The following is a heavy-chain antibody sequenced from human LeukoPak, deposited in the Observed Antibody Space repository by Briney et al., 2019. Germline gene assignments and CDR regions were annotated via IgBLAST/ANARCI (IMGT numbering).Heavy chain of an antibody. Sequence: QPGGSLRLSCAASGFTFSSNYMSWVRQAPGKGLEWVSVIYSGGSTYYADSVKGRFTISRDNSKNTLYLQMNSLRAEDTAVYYCARGMSAPYYFDYWGQGTLVAVSS. CDR3: ARGMSAPYYFDY. D-gene: IGHD3-3*01. CDR1: GFTFSSNY. V-gene: IGHV3-66*01. CDR2: IYSGGST. J-gene: IGHJ4*02.